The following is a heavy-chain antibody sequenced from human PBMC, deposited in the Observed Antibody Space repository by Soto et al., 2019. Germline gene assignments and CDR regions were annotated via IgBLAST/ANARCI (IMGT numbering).Heavy chain of an antibody. CDR2: ISTYNGNT. Sequence: QVQLVQSGAEVKKPGASVKVSCKASGYAFTSYDISWVRQAPGQGLEWMGWISTYNGNTNYAQKLQGRVTMTTDTSTSTAYMELRSLRSDDTAVYYCARGFRVAATRWWFDPWGQGTLVTVSS. J-gene: IGHJ5*02. D-gene: IGHD2-15*01. CDR1: GYAFTSYD. CDR3: ARGFRVAATRWWFDP. V-gene: IGHV1-18*01.